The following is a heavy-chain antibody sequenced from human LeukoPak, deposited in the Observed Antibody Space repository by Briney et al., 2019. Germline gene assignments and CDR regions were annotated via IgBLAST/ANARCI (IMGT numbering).Heavy chain of an antibody. D-gene: IGHD3-10*01. CDR3: ARGLGVPNDY. V-gene: IGHV4-34*01. CDR1: GESFSGYY. CDR2: INHSGST. Sequence: SETLSLTCAVYGESFSGYYWSWIRQPPGKGLEWIGEINHSGSTNYNPSLKSRVTISVDTSKNQFSLKLSSVTAADTAVYYCARGLGVPNDYWGQGTLVTVSS. J-gene: IGHJ4*02.